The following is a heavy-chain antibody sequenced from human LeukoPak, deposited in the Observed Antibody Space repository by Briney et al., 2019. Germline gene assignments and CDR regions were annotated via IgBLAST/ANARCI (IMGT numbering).Heavy chain of an antibody. CDR1: GGSISSSSYY. CDR2: IYYSGST. J-gene: IGHJ6*03. Sequence: SETLPLTCTVSGGSISSSSYYWGWIRQPPGKGLEWIGSIYYSGSTYYNPSLKSRVTISVDTSKNQFSLKLSSVTAADTAVYYCASLPGPYYYYMDVWGKGTTVTISS. V-gene: IGHV4-39*01. CDR3: ASLPGPYYYYMDV.